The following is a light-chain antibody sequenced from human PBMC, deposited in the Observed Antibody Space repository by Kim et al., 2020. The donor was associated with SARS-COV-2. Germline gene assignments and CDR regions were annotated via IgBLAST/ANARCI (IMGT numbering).Light chain of an antibody. Sequence: DSQKTQSPSSLSASVGDRVTITCRASQGISNYLAWYQQKPGKVPKLLIYAASTLQSGVPSRFSGSGSGTDFTLTISSLQPEDVATYYCQKYNSARSITSGQVTRLEIK. CDR1: QGISNY. V-gene: IGKV1-27*01. CDR3: QKYNSARSIT. CDR2: AAS. J-gene: IGKJ5*01.